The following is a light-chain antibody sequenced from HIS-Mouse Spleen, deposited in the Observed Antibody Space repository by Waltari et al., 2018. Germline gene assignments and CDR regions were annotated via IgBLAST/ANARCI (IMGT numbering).Light chain of an antibody. J-gene: IGKJ5*01. CDR3: QQRSNWPPIT. V-gene: IGKV3-11*01. Sequence: MVWPQSPATLPLSPGERATLSCRASQSVSSYLAWYQQKPGQAPRLLIYDASNRATGIPARFSGSGSGTDFTLTISSLEPEDFAVYYCQQRSNWPPITFGQGTRLEIK. CDR2: DAS. CDR1: QSVSSY.